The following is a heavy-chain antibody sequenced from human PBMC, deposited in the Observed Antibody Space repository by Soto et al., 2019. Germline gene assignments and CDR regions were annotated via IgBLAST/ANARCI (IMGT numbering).Heavy chain of an antibody. CDR3: ASERSAQYFDF. CDR1: GGTFSSHG. CDR2: IIPTFGTA. Sequence: QVQLVQSGTVVQRRGSSVKVSCQASGGTFSSHGMAWVRQAPGQGLEWMGGIIPTFGTATYAPKFQGRVTITADKSPNTPYMELSSLRSEDTAVYYCASERSAQYFDFWGQGTLITVSS. V-gene: IGHV1-69*06. J-gene: IGHJ4*02. D-gene: IGHD1-26*01.